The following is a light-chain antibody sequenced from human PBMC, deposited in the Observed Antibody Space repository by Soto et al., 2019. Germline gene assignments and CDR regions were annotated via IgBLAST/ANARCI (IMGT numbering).Light chain of an antibody. CDR2: TVT. V-gene: IGLV2-11*01. CDR3: CSYAGSSSYV. CDR1: SSDIGGYNY. Sequence: QSVLTQPRSVSGSPGQSVTISCTGTSSDIGGYNYVSWYQQHPGKAPKLMIYTVTKPPSGVPDRFSGSKSDNTASLTISVLQADDEADYYCCSYAGSSSYVFGPGTKVTVL. J-gene: IGLJ1*01.